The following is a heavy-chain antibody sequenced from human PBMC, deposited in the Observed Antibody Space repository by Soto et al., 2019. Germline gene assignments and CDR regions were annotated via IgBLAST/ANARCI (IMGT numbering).Heavy chain of an antibody. CDR2: IHHSGST. J-gene: IGHJ5*02. D-gene: IGHD2-2*01. CDR1: GGSISSNNW. CDR3: ARAREYCSSSSCYLDP. V-gene: IGHV4-4*02. Sequence: LSLTCAVSGGSISSNNWWNWVRQPPGKGLEWIGEIHHSGSTNYNPALKSRVTISVDKSKNQFSLKLNSVTAADTAVYYCARAREYCSSSSCYLDPWGQGTLVTVSS.